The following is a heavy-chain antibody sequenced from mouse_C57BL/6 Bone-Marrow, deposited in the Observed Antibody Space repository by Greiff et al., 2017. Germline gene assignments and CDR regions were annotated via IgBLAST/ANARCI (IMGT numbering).Heavy chain of an antibody. CDR2: ISDGSSYT. CDR3: ARDRYYAMDY. J-gene: IGHJ4*01. V-gene: IGHV5-4*01. CDR1: GFTFSSYA. Sequence: EVKLVESGGGLMKPGGSLKLSCAASGFTFSSYAMYWVRQTPEKRLEWVATISDGSSYTYYTENVKGRSTISRENAKNNLYLQMSHLKSEDPAMYYCARDRYYAMDYWGQGTSVTVSS.